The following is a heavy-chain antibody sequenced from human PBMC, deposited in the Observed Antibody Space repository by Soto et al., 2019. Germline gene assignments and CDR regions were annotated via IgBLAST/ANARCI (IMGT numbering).Heavy chain of an antibody. CDR2: IYYSGST. V-gene: IGHV4-39*01. D-gene: IGHD6-19*01. Sequence: SETLSLTCTVSGGSISSSSYYWGWIRQPPGKGLEWIGSIYYSGSTYYNPSLKSRVTISVDTSKNQFSLKLSSVTAADTAVYYCARPLDAAAVAGPGDYWGQGTLVTVSS. CDR3: ARPLDAAAVAGPGDY. J-gene: IGHJ4*02. CDR1: GGSISSSSYY.